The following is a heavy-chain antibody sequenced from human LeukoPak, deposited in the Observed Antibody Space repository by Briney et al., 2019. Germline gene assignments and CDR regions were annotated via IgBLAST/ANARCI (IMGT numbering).Heavy chain of an antibody. Sequence: ASVKVSCKASGYTFTSYGISWVRQAPGQGLEWMGWISAYNGNTNYAQKLQGRVTMPTDTSTSTAYMELRSLRSDDTAVYYCARDSRVHRYCSGGSCYDYWGQGTLVTVSS. CDR2: ISAYNGNT. V-gene: IGHV1-18*01. CDR3: ARDSRVHRYCSGGSCYDY. J-gene: IGHJ4*02. CDR1: GYTFTSYG. D-gene: IGHD2-15*01.